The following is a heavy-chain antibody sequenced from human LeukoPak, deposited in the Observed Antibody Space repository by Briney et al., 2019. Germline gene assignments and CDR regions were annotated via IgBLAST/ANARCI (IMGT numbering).Heavy chain of an antibody. V-gene: IGHV3-48*01. J-gene: IGHJ4*02. Sequence: GGSLRLSCAASGFTFSSYSMNWVRQAQGQGLEWVSYISSSSSTIYYADSVKGRFTISRDNAKNSLYLQMNSLRAEDTAVYYCARAGFTFSDYFGSFFDYWGQGTLVTVSS. CDR2: ISSSSSTI. D-gene: IGHD3-10*01. CDR1: GFTFSSYS. CDR3: ARAGFTFSDYFGSFFDY.